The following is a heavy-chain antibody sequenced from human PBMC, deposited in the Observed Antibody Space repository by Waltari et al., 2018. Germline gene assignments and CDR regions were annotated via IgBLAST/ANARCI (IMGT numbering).Heavy chain of an antibody. CDR1: GYTFTTYW. V-gene: IGHV5-51*01. Sequence: EVQLVQSGAAVMKPGESLKISCKGSGYTFTTYWIGWVCQMPGKGLEWMGVVYPGDSDTRYSPSFQGQVTISADKSISTAYLQWSSLKASDTAIYYCARPYSSGWYGSAFDIWGQGTMVTVSS. D-gene: IGHD6-19*01. CDR3: ARPYSSGWYGSAFDI. CDR2: VYPGDSDT. J-gene: IGHJ3*02.